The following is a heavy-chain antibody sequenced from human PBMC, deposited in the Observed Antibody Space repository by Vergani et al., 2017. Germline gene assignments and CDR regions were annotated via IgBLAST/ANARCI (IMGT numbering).Heavy chain of an antibody. Sequence: VQLVESGGGLVKPGGSLRLSCAASGFTFSSYSMNWVRQAPGKGLEWVSSISSSSSYIYYADSVKGRFTISRDNAKNSLYLQMNSLRAEDTAVYYCAKGGSFGNYYYYMDVWGKGTTVTVSS. CDR2: ISSSSSYI. V-gene: IGHV3-21*01. CDR3: AKGGSFGNYYYYMDV. J-gene: IGHJ6*03. CDR1: GFTFSSYS. D-gene: IGHD3-10*01.